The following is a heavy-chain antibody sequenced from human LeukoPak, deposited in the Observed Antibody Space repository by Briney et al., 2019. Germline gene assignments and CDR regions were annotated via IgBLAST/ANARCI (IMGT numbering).Heavy chain of an antibody. V-gene: IGHV4-59*01. J-gene: IGHJ4*02. CDR2: VYYSGIT. Sequence: SETLSLTCTVSGVSINTYFWSWIRQPPGKGLEWIGYVYYSGITNYNPSLKSRVSISLDTSKNQFSLRLNSVTAAETAVYYCASQLGGTTFHWGQGTLVTVSS. CDR3: ASQLGGTTFH. CDR1: GVSINTYF. D-gene: IGHD1/OR15-1a*01.